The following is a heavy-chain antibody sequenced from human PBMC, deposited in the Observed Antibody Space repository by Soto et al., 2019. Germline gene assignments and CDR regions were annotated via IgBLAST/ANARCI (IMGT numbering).Heavy chain of an antibody. J-gene: IGHJ6*02. D-gene: IGHD2-15*01. CDR1: GYTFTSYD. CDR2: MNPNSGNT. Sequence: GASVKVSCKASGYTFTSYDINWVRQATGQGLEWMGWMNPNSGNTGYAQKFQGRVTMTRNTSISTAYMELSSLRSEDTAVYYCARVEVVAATGYYYYYYGMDVWGQGTTVTVS. CDR3: ARVEVVAATGYYYYYYGMDV. V-gene: IGHV1-8*01.